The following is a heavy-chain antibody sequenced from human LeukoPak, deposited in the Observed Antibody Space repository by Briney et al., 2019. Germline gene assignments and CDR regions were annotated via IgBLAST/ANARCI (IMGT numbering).Heavy chain of an antibody. Sequence: PGASLQISCQGSGSTFTSYWIGCVRQLPGKGLEWMGIIYPGDSDTRYSPSFQGQVTISADKSIRTAYLQWSRLKASHTAMYYCARRRYDFWSGYWLDYWGQGTLVTVSS. CDR3: ARRRYDFWSGYWLDY. J-gene: IGHJ4*02. CDR2: IYPGDSDT. D-gene: IGHD3-3*01. CDR1: GSTFTSYW. V-gene: IGHV5-51*01.